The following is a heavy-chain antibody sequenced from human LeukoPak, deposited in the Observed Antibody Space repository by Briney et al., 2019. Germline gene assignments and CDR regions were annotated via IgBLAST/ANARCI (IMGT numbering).Heavy chain of an antibody. CDR3: AKVLKREGFDY. J-gene: IGHJ4*02. D-gene: IGHD5-24*01. CDR2: ISYDGRNK. CDR1: GFTFSSYG. V-gene: IGHV3-30*18. Sequence: GRSLRLSCAASGFTFSSYGMHWVRQAPGKGLEWVAVISYDGRNKYYADSVKGRFTISRDNSKNMLCLQMNSLRAEDTALYYCAKVLKREGFDYWGQGTLVTVSS.